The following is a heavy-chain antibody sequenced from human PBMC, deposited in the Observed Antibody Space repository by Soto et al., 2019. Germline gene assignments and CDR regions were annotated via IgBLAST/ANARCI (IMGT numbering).Heavy chain of an antibody. Sequence: ETLSLTCAVYGGSFSGHSWTWIRQSPGKGLEWIGDINHSGRVNYSPSLKSRVTISLDTSKNQFSLTLSAVTAADTAMYYCSTRAYDTNSYYRFDPWCQGTFVT. D-gene: IGHD3-22*01. J-gene: IGHJ5*01. CDR1: GGSFSGHS. CDR3: STRAYDTNSYYRFDP. CDR2: INHSGRV. V-gene: IGHV4-34*01.